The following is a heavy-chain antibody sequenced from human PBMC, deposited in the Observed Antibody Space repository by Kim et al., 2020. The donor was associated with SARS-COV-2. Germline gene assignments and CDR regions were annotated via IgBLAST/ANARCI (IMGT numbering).Heavy chain of an antibody. V-gene: IGHV3-23*01. D-gene: IGHD6-13*01. CDR2: ISGSGGIT. Sequence: GGSLRLSCAASGFTFSSYAMSWVRQAPGKGLEWVSVISGSGGITYYADSVKGRFTISRDNSKNTLYLQMNSLRAEDTAVYYCAKDERAASATWYVDYWGQGSLVTVSS. CDR1: GFTFSSYA. CDR3: AKDERAASATWYVDY. J-gene: IGHJ4*02.